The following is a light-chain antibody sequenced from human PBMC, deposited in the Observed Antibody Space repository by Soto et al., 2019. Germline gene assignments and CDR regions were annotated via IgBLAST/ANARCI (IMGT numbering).Light chain of an antibody. Sequence: DIQMTQSPSTLSASVGDRVTITWRASQSISSWLAWYQQKPGKAPKLLINKASSLESGVPSRFSGSGSGTEFTLTTSSLQPDDFATYYCQHFNSYPWTFGQGTKVDIK. CDR3: QHFNSYPWT. V-gene: IGKV1-5*03. CDR1: QSISSW. J-gene: IGKJ1*01. CDR2: KAS.